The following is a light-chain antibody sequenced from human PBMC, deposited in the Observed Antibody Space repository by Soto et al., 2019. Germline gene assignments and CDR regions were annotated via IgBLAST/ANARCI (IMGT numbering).Light chain of an antibody. CDR3: QQFDTYPWT. V-gene: IGKV1-5*01. J-gene: IGKJ1*01. Sequence: DIQMTQSPSTLPASVGDRVTISCRASQSISTWLAWYQQKGGKAPKLLIYDVSSLESGVPSRFSGSGSGTEFSLTISSLQTDDFETYFCQQFDTYPWTFGQGTKVDIK. CDR2: DVS. CDR1: QSISTW.